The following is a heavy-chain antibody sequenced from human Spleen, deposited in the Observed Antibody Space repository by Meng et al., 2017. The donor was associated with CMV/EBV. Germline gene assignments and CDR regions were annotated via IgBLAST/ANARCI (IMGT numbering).Heavy chain of an antibody. Sequence: ASVKVSCKASGYTFTTYGISWVRQAPGQGLDWMGSINPTSGGTEFAQKFRGRVTMTRDTSINTAYMDLNRLTYDDTAVYYCARTTFHSGSGSYPAFDYWGQGSLVTVSS. CDR1: GYTFTTYG. CDR3: ARTTFHSGSGSYPAFDY. J-gene: IGHJ4*02. V-gene: IGHV1-2*02. D-gene: IGHD3-10*01. CDR2: INPTSGGT.